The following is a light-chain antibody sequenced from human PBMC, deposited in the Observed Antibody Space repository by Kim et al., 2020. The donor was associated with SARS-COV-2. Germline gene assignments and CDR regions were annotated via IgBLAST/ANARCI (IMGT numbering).Light chain of an antibody. CDR2: EVS. V-gene: IGKV1-27*01. CDR1: LDISNH. CDR3: QKYNNAPFT. J-gene: IGKJ3*01. Sequence: IQMTQSPSSLSASVGDRVTITCRASLDISNHLAWYQQKPGKVPKLLIYEVSTLQSGVPSRFSGSGSGTDFTLTISSLQPEDVATYYCQKYNNAPFTFGPGTKVDIK.